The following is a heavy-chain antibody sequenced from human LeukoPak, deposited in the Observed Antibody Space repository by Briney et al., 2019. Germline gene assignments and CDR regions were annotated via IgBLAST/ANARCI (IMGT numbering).Heavy chain of an antibody. CDR2: IYYSGST. CDR1: GGSISSYY. V-gene: IGHV4-59*01. J-gene: IGHJ6*03. D-gene: IGHD4-23*01. Sequence: SETLSLTCTVSGGSISSYYWSWIRQPPGKGLEWIGYIYYSGSTNYNPSLKSRVTISVDTSKNQFSLKLSSVTAADTAVYYCARATYGGTNYYYYYMDVWGKGTTVTISS. CDR3: ARATYGGTNYYYYYMDV.